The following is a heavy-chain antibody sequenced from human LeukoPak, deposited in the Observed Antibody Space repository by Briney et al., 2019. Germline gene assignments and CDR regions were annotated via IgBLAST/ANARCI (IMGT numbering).Heavy chain of an antibody. CDR1: GYTFTGYY. CDR3: AREGGIYCSGGSYYIDY. V-gene: IGHV1-2*02. J-gene: IGHJ4*02. D-gene: IGHD2-15*01. CDR2: INPNSGGT. Sequence: GASVKVSCKASGYTFTGYYMHWVRQAPGQGLEGMGLINPNSGGTNYAQKFQGRVTMTRDTSISTAYMELSRLRSDDTAVYYCAREGGIYCSGGSYYIDYWGQGTLVTVSS.